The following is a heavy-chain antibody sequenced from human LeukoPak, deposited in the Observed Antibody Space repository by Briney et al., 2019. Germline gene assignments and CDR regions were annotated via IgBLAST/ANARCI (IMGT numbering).Heavy chain of an antibody. Sequence: PSETLSLTCTVSGGSISSSSYYWGWIRQPPGKGLEWIGNIYYSGSTYYNPSLKSRVTISAETSKKQFSLKLSSVTATDRAVYXCAXXXSTXVTGGGAFDIWGQGTMVTVSS. CDR2: IYYSGST. J-gene: IGHJ3*02. CDR1: GGSISSSSYY. D-gene: IGHD4-17*01. V-gene: IGHV4-39*01. CDR3: AXXXSTXVTGGGAFDI.